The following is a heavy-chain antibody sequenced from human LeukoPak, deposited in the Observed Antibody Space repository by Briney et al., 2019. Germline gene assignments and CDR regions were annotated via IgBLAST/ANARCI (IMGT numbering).Heavy chain of an antibody. D-gene: IGHD3-3*01. V-gene: IGHV4-4*02. CDR3: ARDRFWSGYYIDY. Sequence: PSETLSLTCAVSGGSISSSNWWSWVRQSPGKGLEWIGEIYHSGSTNYNPSLKSRVTISVDTSKNQFSLKLSSVTAADTAVYYCARDRFWSGYYIDYWGQGTLVTVSS. J-gene: IGHJ4*02. CDR2: IYHSGST. CDR1: GGSISSSNW.